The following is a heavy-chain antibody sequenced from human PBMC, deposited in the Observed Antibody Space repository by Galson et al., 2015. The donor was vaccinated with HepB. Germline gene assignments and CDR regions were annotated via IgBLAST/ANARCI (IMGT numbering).Heavy chain of an antibody. V-gene: IGHV3-30*04. CDR2: ISYDGSNK. Sequence: SLRLSCAASGFTFSSYAMHWVRQAPGKGLEWVAVISYDGSNKYYADSVKGRFTISRDNSKNTLYLQMNSLKTEDTAVYYCTTGRFDYWGQGTLVTVSS. CDR1: GFTFSSYA. J-gene: IGHJ4*02. CDR3: TTGRFDY.